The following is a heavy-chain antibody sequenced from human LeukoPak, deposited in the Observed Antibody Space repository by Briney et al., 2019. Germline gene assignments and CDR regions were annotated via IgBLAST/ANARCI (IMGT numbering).Heavy chain of an antibody. J-gene: IGHJ4*02. Sequence: GRSLRLSCAASGFTFSSYAMHWVRQAPGKGLEWVAVISYDGSNKYYADSVKGRFTISRDNSKNTLYLQMNSLRAEDTAVYYCARLRIAAAGYWGQGTLVTVSS. D-gene: IGHD6-13*01. CDR2: ISYDGSNK. CDR3: ARLRIAAAGY. V-gene: IGHV3-30-3*01. CDR1: GFTFSSYA.